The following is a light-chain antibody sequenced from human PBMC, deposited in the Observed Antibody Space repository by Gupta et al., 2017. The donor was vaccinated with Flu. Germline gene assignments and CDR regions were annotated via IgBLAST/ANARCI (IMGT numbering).Light chain of an antibody. CDR1: QSVSSD. CDR3: QQYNYWPMFS. V-gene: IGKV3-15*01. CDR2: GAS. J-gene: IGKJ2*03. Sequence: EIVMTQSPDTLSVSPRERATLSCRASQSVSSDLAWYQQKPDQAPRLLIYGASNRATAIPARFSGSGSGTEFTLSISSLQSEDFAVYYCQQYNYWPMFSFGQGTKLEIK.